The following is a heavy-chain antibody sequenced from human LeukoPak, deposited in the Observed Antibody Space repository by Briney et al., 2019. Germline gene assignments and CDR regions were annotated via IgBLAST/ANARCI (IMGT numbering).Heavy chain of an antibody. CDR2: INPNSGGT. CDR3: ARAGGTTIVVVPAAIARVGIWFDP. V-gene: IGHV1-2*02. CDR1: GYTFTGYY. D-gene: IGHD2-2*01. Sequence: ASVKVSCKASGYTFTGYYMHWVRQAPGQGLEWMGWINPNSGGTNYAQKFQGRVTMTRDTSISTAYMELSRLRSDDAAVYYCARAGGTTIVVVPAAIARVGIWFDPWGQGTLVTVSS. J-gene: IGHJ5*02.